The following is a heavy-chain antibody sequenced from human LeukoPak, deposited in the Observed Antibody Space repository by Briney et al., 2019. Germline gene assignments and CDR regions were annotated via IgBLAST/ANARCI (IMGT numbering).Heavy chain of an antibody. D-gene: IGHD3-10*01. Sequence: GSLRLSCSASGFTFSNYALAWIRQPPGKGLEWIGSIYYSGSTYYNPSLKSRVTISVDTSKNQFPLKLSSVTAADTALYYCARHSLWFGEFDPWGQGTLVTGSS. CDR1: GFTFSNYAL. J-gene: IGHJ5*02. V-gene: IGHV4-39*01. CDR3: ARHSLWFGEFDP. CDR2: IYYSGST.